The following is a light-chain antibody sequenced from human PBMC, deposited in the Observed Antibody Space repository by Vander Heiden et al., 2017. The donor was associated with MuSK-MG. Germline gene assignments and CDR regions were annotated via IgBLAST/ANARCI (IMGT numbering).Light chain of an antibody. CDR2: AAS. CDR1: QSISTH. J-gene: IGKJ4*01. CDR3: QQGYGAPLT. Sequence: DIQMTQSPSSLSASVGGRVTITCRASQSISTHLNWYQQKPGKAPKLLIYAASSLQSGVPSRFSGSGSGTEFTLTISRLQPEDFAAYYCQQGYGAPLTFGGGTKVEVK. V-gene: IGKV1-39*01.